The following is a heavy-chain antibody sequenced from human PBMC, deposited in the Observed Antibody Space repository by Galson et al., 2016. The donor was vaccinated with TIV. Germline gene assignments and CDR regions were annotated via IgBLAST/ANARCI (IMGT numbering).Heavy chain of an antibody. Sequence: QSGAEVKKPGESLKISCKGSGYSFTSYWIGWVRQMPGKGLEWMGIIYPGDSDTRYSPSFQGQVTISADTSISTAYLQWDSLKASDTAMYCCARLSRQWLVYAFDIWGQGTMATVSS. CDR3: ARLSRQWLVYAFDI. D-gene: IGHD6-19*01. CDR1: GYSFTSYW. V-gene: IGHV5-51*01. CDR2: IYPGDSDT. J-gene: IGHJ3*02.